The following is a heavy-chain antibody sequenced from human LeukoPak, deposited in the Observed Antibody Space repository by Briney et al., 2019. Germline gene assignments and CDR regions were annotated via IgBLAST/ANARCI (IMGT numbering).Heavy chain of an antibody. J-gene: IGHJ5*02. CDR1: GVSVSGGDY. Sequence: SQTLSLTCIVSGVSVSGGDYWSWIRQNPGKGLEWIGYIFYRGNTYYSPSLKSRVSMSIDTSKNQFSLMLSSVTAADTAVYYCARAIEYSGRFDPWGQGTLVTVSS. D-gene: IGHD1-26*01. V-gene: IGHV4-31*03. CDR3: ARAIEYSGRFDP. CDR2: IFYRGNT.